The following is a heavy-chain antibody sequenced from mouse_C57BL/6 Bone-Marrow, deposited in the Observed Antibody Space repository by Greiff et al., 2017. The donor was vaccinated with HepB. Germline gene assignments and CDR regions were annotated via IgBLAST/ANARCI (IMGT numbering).Heavy chain of an antibody. V-gene: IGHV1-55*01. Sequence: VQLQQSGAELVKPGASVKMSCKASGYTFTSYWITWVKQRPGQGLEWIGDIYPGSGSTNYNEKFKSKATLTVDTSSSTAYMQLSSLTSEDSAVYYCAREEPITTVVADYWGQGTTLTVSS. J-gene: IGHJ2*01. CDR3: AREEPITTVVADY. CDR2: IYPGSGST. D-gene: IGHD1-1*01. CDR1: GYTFTSYW.